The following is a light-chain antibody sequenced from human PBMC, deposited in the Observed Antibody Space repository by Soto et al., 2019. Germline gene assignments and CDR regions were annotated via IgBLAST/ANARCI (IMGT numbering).Light chain of an antibody. CDR2: EVT. CDR1: SSDVGGYNY. Sequence: SALTQPASVSGSPGQSITISCTGTSSDVGGYNYVSWYQQHPGKAPKLMIYEVTNRPSGVSNRFSGSKSDNTASLTISGLQAEDEADYYCNSFTSTSTYVFGTGTKLTVL. CDR3: NSFTSTSTYV. J-gene: IGLJ1*01. V-gene: IGLV2-14*01.